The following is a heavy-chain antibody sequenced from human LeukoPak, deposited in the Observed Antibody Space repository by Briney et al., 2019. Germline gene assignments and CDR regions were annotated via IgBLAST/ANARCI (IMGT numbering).Heavy chain of an antibody. J-gene: IGHJ6*02. Sequence: SETLSLTCTVAGDSVSNYYWNWIRQAPGEGRGWMRYIRCGGRPDCSPSLRSRVTISIEKSKNLFSLKVRSVTAADTAVYFCAGREPHGSERHYGLHLWGQGTTVTVSS. D-gene: IGHD3-10*01. CDR2: IRCGGRP. V-gene: IGHV4-59*08. CDR1: GDSVSNYY. CDR3: AGREPHGSERHYGLHL.